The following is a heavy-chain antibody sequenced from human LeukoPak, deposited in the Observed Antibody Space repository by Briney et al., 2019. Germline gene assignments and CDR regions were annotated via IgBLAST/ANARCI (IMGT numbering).Heavy chain of an antibody. V-gene: IGHV1-18*01. CDR3: ARGRYCSSTSFYTGDNWFDP. Sequence: ASVKVSCKASGYTFTSYGISWVRQAPRQGLEWMGWISAYNGNTNYAQKLQGRVTMTTDTSTSTAYMELRSLRSDDTAVYYCARGRYCSSTSFYTGDNWFDPWGQGTLVTVSS. D-gene: IGHD2-2*02. CDR1: GYTFTSYG. CDR2: ISAYNGNT. J-gene: IGHJ5*02.